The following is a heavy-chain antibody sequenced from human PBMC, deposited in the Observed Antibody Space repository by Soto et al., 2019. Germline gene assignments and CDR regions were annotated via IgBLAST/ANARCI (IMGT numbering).Heavy chain of an antibody. CDR1: GGSISSGGYY. V-gene: IGHV4-31*03. CDR3: ARAIKYYGSGSYYPFDY. CDR2: IYYSGST. J-gene: IGHJ4*02. Sequence: SETLSLTCTVSGGSISSGGYYWSWIRQHPGKGLEWIGYIYYSGSTYYNPSLKSRVTISVDTSKNQFSLKLSSVTAADTAVYYCARAIKYYGSGSYYPFDYWGQGTLVTVSS. D-gene: IGHD3-10*01.